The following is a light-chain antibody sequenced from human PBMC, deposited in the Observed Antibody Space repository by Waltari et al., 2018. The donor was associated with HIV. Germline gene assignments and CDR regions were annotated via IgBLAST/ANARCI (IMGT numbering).Light chain of an antibody. CDR3: AAWDDSLNGWV. CDR1: SSNIRSNT. CDR2: SNA. J-gene: IGLJ3*02. V-gene: IGLV1-44*01. Sequence: QSVLTQPPSASGTPGQRVTISCSGSSSNIRSNTVSWYQQLPGTAPKLLIYSNARGPSGVPDRFSGSKSGTSASLAISGLQSEDEADYYCAAWDDSLNGWVFGGGTKLTVL.